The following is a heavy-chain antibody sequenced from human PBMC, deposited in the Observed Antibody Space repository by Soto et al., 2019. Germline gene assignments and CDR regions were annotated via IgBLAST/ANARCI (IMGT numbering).Heavy chain of an antibody. CDR3: ARRLELFDAGPIDP. CDR2: IRDSGDTI. Sequence: GGSLRLSCAASGFTFSGYSMNWVRQAPGKGLEWISYIRDSGDTIYYADSVKGRFTISRDNAKNSLYLQMHSLRADDTAVYYCARRLELFDAGPIDPPGQGTLVTVSS. CDR1: GFTFSGYS. V-gene: IGHV3-48*01. J-gene: IGHJ5*02. D-gene: IGHD1-7*01.